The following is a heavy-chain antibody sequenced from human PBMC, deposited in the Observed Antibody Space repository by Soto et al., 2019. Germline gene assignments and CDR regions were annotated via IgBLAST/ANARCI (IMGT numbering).Heavy chain of an antibody. CDR3: ARDPVT. J-gene: IGHJ5*02. CDR1: GGSFSGYY. Sequence: SETPSLTCAVYGGSFSGYYWSWIRQPPGKGLEWIGEINHSGSTNYNPSLESRVTISVDTSKNQFSLKLSSVTAVDTAVYYCARDPVTWGQGTLVTLSS. V-gene: IGHV4-34*01. CDR2: INHSGST.